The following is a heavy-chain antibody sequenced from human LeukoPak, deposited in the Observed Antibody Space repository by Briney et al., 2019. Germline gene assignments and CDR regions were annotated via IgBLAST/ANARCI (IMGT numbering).Heavy chain of an antibody. J-gene: IGHJ4*02. D-gene: IGHD6-19*01. CDR1: GVSTTNGIYY. Sequence: SETLSLTCTVSGVSTTNGIYYWAWIRQPPGKGLEWIGSVHNVGSTYYNLSLRSRVTISIDTSKNQFSLRLNSVTAADTAVYYCARHAEYNSGWHFYLDHWGQGILVTVSS. CDR2: VHNVGST. CDR3: ARHAEYNSGWHFYLDH. V-gene: IGHV4-39*01.